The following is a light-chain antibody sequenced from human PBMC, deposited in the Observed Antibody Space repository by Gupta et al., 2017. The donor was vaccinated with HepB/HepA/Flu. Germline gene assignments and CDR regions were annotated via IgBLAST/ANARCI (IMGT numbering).Light chain of an antibody. Sequence: QHALTPSPSASASLGASVKITCTMSSEYSTYAIAWHQQQPEKGPRYLMTLKSDGSHNKGDETPDRFSGSSSGAERNLTISRLQSEDEGDYYCQTWGTGFRVFGGGTKLTVL. V-gene: IGLV4-69*01. CDR1: SEYSTYA. CDR2: LKSDGSH. J-gene: IGLJ3*02. CDR3: QTWGTGFRV.